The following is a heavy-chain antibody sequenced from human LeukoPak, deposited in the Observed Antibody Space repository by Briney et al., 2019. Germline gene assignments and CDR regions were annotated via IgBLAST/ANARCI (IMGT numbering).Heavy chain of an antibody. CDR1: GFSFERYW. V-gene: IGHV3-74*01. CDR3: VRDNYGVDS. Sequence: GGSLSLSCAASGFSFERYWRQWVGKPRGRGRGGVSHINSDGSRTTYADSVKGRFNISRDNAKNQLYLQMTSLRVEDTAVYYCVRDNYGVDSWGQGTLVTVSS. J-gene: IGHJ5*01. D-gene: IGHD4-11*01. CDR2: INSDGSRT.